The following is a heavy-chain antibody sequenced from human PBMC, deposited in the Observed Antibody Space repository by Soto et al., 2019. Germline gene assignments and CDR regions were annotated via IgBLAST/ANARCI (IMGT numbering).Heavy chain of an antibody. V-gene: IGHV2-5*02. J-gene: IGHJ4*02. CDR1: GSSFSTSEVG. CDR3: AHSTYSWMYLGAFFDY. Sequence: QITLKESGPTLVIPTQTLTLTCTFSGSSFSTSEVGVGWIRQPPGKALEWLALIYWDDDKRYSPSLKSRLTTAKDTSKNQVVLTMTDMDPVDTATYYCAHSTYSWMYLGAFFDYWGQGTLVTVSS. CDR2: IYWDDDK. D-gene: IGHD1-26*01.